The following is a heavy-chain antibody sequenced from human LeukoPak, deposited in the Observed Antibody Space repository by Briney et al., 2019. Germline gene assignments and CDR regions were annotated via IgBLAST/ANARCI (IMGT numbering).Heavy chain of an antibody. CDR1: VFTFSSPW. CDR3: AANTHSGY. V-gene: IGHV3-7*05. Sequence: GSLRLSCAASVFTFSSPWMKWGREGPGKGLETVAVIIEDGSVKHYVDSVKGRFAISRDNAKNSLYVQMTNVRAEDTAVYFCAANTHSGYWGQGALVTVSS. CDR2: IIEDGSVK. J-gene: IGHJ4*02. D-gene: IGHD1-26*01.